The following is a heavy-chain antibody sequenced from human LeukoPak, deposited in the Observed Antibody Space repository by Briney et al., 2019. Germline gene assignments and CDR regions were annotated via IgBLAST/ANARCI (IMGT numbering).Heavy chain of an antibody. CDR2: IIPIFGTA. D-gene: IGHD3-9*01. Sequence: SVKVSCRASGGTFSSYAISWVRQAPGQGLEWMGGIIPIFGTANYAQKFQGRVTITADESTSTAYMELSSLRSEDTAVYYCARDRYDILTGAPFYDYWGQGTLVTVSS. V-gene: IGHV1-69*13. CDR3: ARDRYDILTGAPFYDY. J-gene: IGHJ4*02. CDR1: GGTFSSYA.